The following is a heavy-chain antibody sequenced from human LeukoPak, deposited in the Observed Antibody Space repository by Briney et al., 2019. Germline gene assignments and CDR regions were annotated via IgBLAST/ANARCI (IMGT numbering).Heavy chain of an antibody. CDR2: IYYSGST. Sequence: PSETLSLTCTVSSGSISSYYWSWIRQPPGKGLEWIGYIYYSGSTNYNPSLKSRVTISVDTSKNQFSLKLSSVTAADTAVYYCARDCSGSSTGYNWFDPWGQGTLVTVSS. CDR1: SGSISSYY. J-gene: IGHJ5*02. D-gene: IGHD1-26*01. V-gene: IGHV4-59*01. CDR3: ARDCSGSSTGYNWFDP.